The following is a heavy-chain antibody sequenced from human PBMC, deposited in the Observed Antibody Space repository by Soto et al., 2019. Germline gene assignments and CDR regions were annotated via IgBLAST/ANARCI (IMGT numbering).Heavy chain of an antibody. D-gene: IGHD4-17*01. CDR3: ARDDYGDYSFDY. CDR2: IYYTGST. V-gene: IGHV4-59*01. J-gene: IGHJ4*02. Sequence: PSETLSLTCTVSGGSISSYYWSWIRQPPGKGLEWIGYIYYTGSTNYNPSLKSRVTISVDTSKNQFSLKLSSVTAADTAVYYCARDDYGDYSFDYWGQGTLVTVSS. CDR1: GGSISSYY.